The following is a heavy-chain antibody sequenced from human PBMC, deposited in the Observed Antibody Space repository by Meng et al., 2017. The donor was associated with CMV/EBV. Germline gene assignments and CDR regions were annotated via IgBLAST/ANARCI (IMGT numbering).Heavy chain of an antibody. Sequence: SGPTLVKPTQTLTLTCTFSGFSLSTSGMRVSWIRQPPGKALEWLARIDWDDDKFYSTSLKTRLTISKDTSKNQVVLTMTNMDPVDTATNYCARSRIAAAGTRRTYYYYGMDVWGQGTTVTVSS. V-gene: IGHV2-70D*14. J-gene: IGHJ6*02. D-gene: IGHD6-13*01. CDR2: IDWDDDK. CDR3: ARSRIAAAGTRRTYYYYGMDV. CDR1: GFSLSTSGMR.